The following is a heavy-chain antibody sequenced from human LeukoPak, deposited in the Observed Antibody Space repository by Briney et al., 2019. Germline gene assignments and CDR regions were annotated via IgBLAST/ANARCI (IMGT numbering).Heavy chain of an antibody. CDR1: GFTFSNYA. J-gene: IGHJ4*02. CDR3: ARDGIAVAGSDY. D-gene: IGHD6-19*01. CDR2: ISVSGGST. V-gene: IGHV3-23*01. Sequence: PGGSLRLSCAASGFTFSNYAMAWVRQAPGKGLEWVSAISVSGGSTYYADSVKGRFTISRDNAKNTQYLQMTSLRVEDTAVYYCARDGIAVAGSDYWGQGTLVTVSS.